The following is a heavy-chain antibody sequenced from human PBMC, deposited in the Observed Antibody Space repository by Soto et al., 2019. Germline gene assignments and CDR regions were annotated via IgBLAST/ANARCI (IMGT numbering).Heavy chain of an antibody. CDR2: ITDNGGST. CDR3: AKEVYGAARGAMDV. Sequence: EVQLVESGGGLVQPGGFLRLSCAASGFTFRNNVMNWVRQAPGRGLQWVSGITDNGGSTYYADSVKGRCTISRDNSRNTLYLQMNSLRAEDTAVYYCAKEVYGAARGAMDVWGQGTTVTVSS. CDR1: GFTFRNNV. V-gene: IGHV3-23*04. D-gene: IGHD3-10*01. J-gene: IGHJ6*02.